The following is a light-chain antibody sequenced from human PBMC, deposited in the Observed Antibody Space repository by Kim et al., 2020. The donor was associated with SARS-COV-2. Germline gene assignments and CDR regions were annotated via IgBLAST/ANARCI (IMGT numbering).Light chain of an antibody. Sequence: SVTLGQTAKISCGGNKSGGKHVHWYQQKPGQAPVAVIFRNNNLPSGIPERFSGSNSGNAATLSISRVQVGDEAVYFCQVWDSNTVIFGGGTQLTVL. CDR2: RNN. CDR3: QVWDSNTVI. V-gene: IGLV3-9*01. J-gene: IGLJ2*01. CDR1: KSGGKH.